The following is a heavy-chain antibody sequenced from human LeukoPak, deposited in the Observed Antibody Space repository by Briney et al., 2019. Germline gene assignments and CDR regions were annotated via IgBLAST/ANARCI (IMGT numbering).Heavy chain of an antibody. CDR2: IYYSGST. Sequence: SETLSLTCTVSGGFISSSSYYWGWIRQPPGKGLEWIGSIYYSGSTYYNPSLKSRVTISVDTSKNQFSLKLSSVTAADTAVYYCARVPLTISMATTSFDYWGQGTLVTVSS. V-gene: IGHV4-39*07. CDR1: GGFISSSSYY. D-gene: IGHD5-24*01. J-gene: IGHJ4*02. CDR3: ARVPLTISMATTSFDY.